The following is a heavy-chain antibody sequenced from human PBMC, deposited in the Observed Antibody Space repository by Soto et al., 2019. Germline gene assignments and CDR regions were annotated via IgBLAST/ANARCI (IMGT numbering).Heavy chain of an antibody. CDR1: GGSISSSSYY. CDR3: ARRLRDSSGHEYYFDY. J-gene: IGHJ4*02. V-gene: IGHV4-39*01. D-gene: IGHD6-19*01. CDR2: IYYSGST. Sequence: SETLSLTCTVSGGSISSSSYYWGWIRQPPGKGLEWIGSIYYSGSTYYNPSLKSRVTISVDTSKNQFSLKLSSVTAADTAVYYCARRLRDSSGHEYYFDYWGQRTLVTFSS.